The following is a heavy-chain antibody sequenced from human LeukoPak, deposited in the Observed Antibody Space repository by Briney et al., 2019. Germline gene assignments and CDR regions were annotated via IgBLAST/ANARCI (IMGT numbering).Heavy chain of an antibody. D-gene: IGHD6-19*01. CDR2: IYYSGST. CDR3: ARHAVYAGSGWAFDY. V-gene: IGHV4-59*08. Sequence: SETLSLTCTVSGGSFSTYYWSWIRQRPGKGLEWIGYIYYSGSTNYNPSLKSRVTISLDTPKNQFSLNLNSVTAADTAVYYCARHAVYAGSGWAFDYWGQGTLVTVSS. J-gene: IGHJ4*02. CDR1: GGSFSTYY.